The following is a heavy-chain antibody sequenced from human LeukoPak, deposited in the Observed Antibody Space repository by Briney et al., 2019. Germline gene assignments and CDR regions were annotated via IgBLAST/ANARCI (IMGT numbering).Heavy chain of an antibody. J-gene: IGHJ4*02. CDR2: ISWNSGSI. CDR3: AKGYPATMIVS. Sequence: GRSLRLSCAASGFTFDDYAMHWVRQAPGNGLEWVSGISWNSGSIGYADSVKGRFTISRDNAKNSLYLQMNSLRAEDTALYYCAKGYPATMIVSWGQGTLVTVSS. CDR1: GFTFDDYA. V-gene: IGHV3-9*01. D-gene: IGHD3-22*01.